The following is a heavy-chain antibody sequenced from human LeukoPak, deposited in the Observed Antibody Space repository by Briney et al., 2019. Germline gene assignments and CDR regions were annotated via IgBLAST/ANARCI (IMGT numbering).Heavy chain of an antibody. CDR2: ISGSGGST. CDR3: ARSDVVVIIYFDY. V-gene: IGHV3-23*01. CDR1: GFTFSSYA. D-gene: IGHD3-22*01. Sequence: PGGSLRLSCAASGFTFSSYAMSWVRQAPGKGLEWVSAISGSGGSTYYADSVKGRFTISRDNSKNTLYLQMNSLRAEDTAVYYCARSDVVVIIYFDYWGQGTLVTVSS. J-gene: IGHJ4*02.